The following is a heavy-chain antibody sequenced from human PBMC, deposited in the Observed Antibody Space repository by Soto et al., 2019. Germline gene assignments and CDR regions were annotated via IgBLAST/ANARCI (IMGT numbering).Heavy chain of an antibody. CDR1: GGTFSSYA. Sequence: QVQLVQSGAEVKKPGSSVKVSCKASGGTFSSYAISWVRQAPGQGVGWMGGIIPIFGTANYAQKFQGRVTITADESTSTAYMELSSLRSEDTAVYYCARGGETPLPYYYYYGMDVWGQGTTVTVSS. V-gene: IGHV1-69*01. CDR3: ARGGETPLPYYYYYGMDV. D-gene: IGHD2-21*01. CDR2: IIPIFGTA. J-gene: IGHJ6*02.